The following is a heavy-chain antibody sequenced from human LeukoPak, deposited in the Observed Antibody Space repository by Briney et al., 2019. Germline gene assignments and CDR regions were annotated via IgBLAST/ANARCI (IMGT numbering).Heavy chain of an antibody. Sequence: GGSLRLSCAASEFDFSSHAMTWVRQAPGKGLEWVSAISISGSKTYFADSVKGRFTISRDNSKNTLYLQMNSLRAEDTAVYYCARDLEWSRHDAFDIWGQGTMVTVSS. V-gene: IGHV3-23*01. D-gene: IGHD3-3*01. CDR1: EFDFSSHA. CDR3: ARDLEWSRHDAFDI. CDR2: ISISGSKT. J-gene: IGHJ3*02.